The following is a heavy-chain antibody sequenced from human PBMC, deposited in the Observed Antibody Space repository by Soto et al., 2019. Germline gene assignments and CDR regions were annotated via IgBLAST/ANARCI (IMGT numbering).Heavy chain of an antibody. V-gene: IGHV3-48*02. CDR3: ARRASSGYDF. D-gene: IGHD5-12*01. CDR1: GFTFSSYS. J-gene: IGHJ4*02. Sequence: LRFSCTASGFTFSSYSMNWVRQAPGKGLEWVSYISSSSSTIYYADSVKGRFTISRDNAKNSLYLQMNSLRDEDTAVYYCARRASSGYDFWGQGTLVTVSS. CDR2: ISSSSSTI.